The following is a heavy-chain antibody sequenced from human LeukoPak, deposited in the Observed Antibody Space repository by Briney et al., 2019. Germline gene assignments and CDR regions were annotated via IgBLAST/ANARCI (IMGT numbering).Heavy chain of an antibody. CDR2: ISSSSDAI. J-gene: IGHJ4*02. V-gene: IGHV3-48*02. D-gene: IGHD3-10*01. CDR1: GFTFNSHS. CDR3: AKDFYGSGTDY. Sequence: GGSLRLSCSASGFTFNSHSMTWVRQAPGKGLEWLSYISSSSDAIWYADSVKGRFTVSRDNAKNSLYLHMNSLRDEDTAVYYCAKDFYGSGTDYWGQGTLVAVSS.